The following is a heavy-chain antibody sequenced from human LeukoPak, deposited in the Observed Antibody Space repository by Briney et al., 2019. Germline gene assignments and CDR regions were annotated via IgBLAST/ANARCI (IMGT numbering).Heavy chain of an antibody. CDR2: IYYSGST. CDR3: ARVLRYYDPHDAFDI. V-gene: IGHV4-59*01. D-gene: IGHD3-3*01. J-gene: IGHJ3*02. CDR1: GGSISSYY. Sequence: SETLSLTCTVSGGSISSYYWSWIRQPPGKGLEWIGYIYYSGSTNYNPSLKSRVTISVDTSKNQFSLKLSSVTAADTAVYYCARVLRYYDPHDAFDIWGQGTMVTVSS.